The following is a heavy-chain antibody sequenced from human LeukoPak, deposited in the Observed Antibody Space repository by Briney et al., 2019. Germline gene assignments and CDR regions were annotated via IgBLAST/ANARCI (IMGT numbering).Heavy chain of an antibody. CDR3: ARVSDYSSSWYYFDY. D-gene: IGHD6-13*01. CDR1: GGSISSGGYY. J-gene: IGHJ4*02. CDR2: IYYSGST. V-gene: IGHV4-31*03. Sequence: SQTLSLTCTVSGGSISSGGYYWSWIRQHPGKGLEWIGYIYYSGSTYYNPSLKSRVTISVDTSKNQFSLKLSSVTAADTAVYYCARVSDYSSSWYYFDYWGQGTLVTVSS.